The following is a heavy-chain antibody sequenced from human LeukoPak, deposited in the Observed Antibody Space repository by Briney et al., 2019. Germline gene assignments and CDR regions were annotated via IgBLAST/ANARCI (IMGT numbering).Heavy chain of an antibody. D-gene: IGHD3-22*01. CDR1: GFTFSSYE. J-gene: IGHJ4*02. V-gene: IGHV3-48*03. CDR3: ARVNLHYYDGKDY. CDR2: ISSSGSII. Sequence: GGSLRLSCAASGFTFSSYEMKWVRQAPGEGLEWVSYISSSGSIIYYADSVKGRFTISRDNAKNSLYPQMNSLRADDAAVYYCARVNLHYYDGKDYWGQGTLVTVSS.